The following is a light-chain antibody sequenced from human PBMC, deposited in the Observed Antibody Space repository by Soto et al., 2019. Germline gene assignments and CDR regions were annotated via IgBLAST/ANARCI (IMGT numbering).Light chain of an antibody. Sequence: QSVLTQPPSVSGTPGQRVTISCFGRRSNIGSNSETWYQQFPGTAPKLLIYGDNQRPSGVPGRFSGSKSGTSASLAISGLQSEDEADYYCASWDDDLKGWVFGGGTKVTVL. V-gene: IGLV1-44*01. CDR1: RSNIGSNS. J-gene: IGLJ3*02. CDR2: GDN. CDR3: ASWDDDLKGWV.